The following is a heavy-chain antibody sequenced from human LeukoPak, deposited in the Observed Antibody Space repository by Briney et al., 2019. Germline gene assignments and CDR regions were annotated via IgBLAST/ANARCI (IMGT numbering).Heavy chain of an antibody. CDR3: AKDPDYGDDL. D-gene: IGHD4-17*01. J-gene: IGHJ5*02. Sequence: GGSLRLSCAASGFTFSSYAMSWVRQAPGKGLEWVSAINNSGGRTYYADSVKGRFTISRDNSKNTLYLQMNSLRAEDTAVYYCAKDPDYGDDLWGQGTLVTVSS. CDR2: INNSGGRT. CDR1: GFTFSSYA. V-gene: IGHV3-23*01.